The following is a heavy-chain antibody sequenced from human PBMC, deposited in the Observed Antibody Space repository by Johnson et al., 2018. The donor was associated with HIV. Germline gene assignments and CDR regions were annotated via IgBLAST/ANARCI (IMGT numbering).Heavy chain of an antibody. D-gene: IGHD5-24*01. CDR3: AKIRGEMATTDAFDI. CDR2: ISTSGSNI. Sequence: VQLVESGGGLVPPEGSLRLSCAASGFTFSSYWMSWVRQAPGKGLEWVSYISTSGSNIYYADSVRGRFTISRDNAKNSLYLQMNSLRAEDTALYYCAKIRGEMATTDAFDIWGQGTMVTVSS. J-gene: IGHJ3*02. V-gene: IGHV3-48*04. CDR1: GFTFSSYW.